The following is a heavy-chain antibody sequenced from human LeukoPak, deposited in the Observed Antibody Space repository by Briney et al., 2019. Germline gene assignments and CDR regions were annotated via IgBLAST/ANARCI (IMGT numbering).Heavy chain of an antibody. D-gene: IGHD3-16*02. V-gene: IGHV4-34*01. CDR2: INHSGST. Sequence: SETLSLTCAVYGGSFSGYYWSWIRQPPGKGLEWIGEINHSGSTNYNPSLKSRVTISVDTSKNQFSLKLSSVTAADTAVYYCARGGYVWGSYRTYYFDYWGQGTLVTVSS. J-gene: IGHJ4*02. CDR1: GGSFSGYY. CDR3: ARGGYVWGSYRTYYFDY.